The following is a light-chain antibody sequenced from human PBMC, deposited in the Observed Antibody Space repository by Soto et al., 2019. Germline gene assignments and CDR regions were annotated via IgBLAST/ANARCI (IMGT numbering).Light chain of an antibody. J-gene: IGKJ1*01. CDR2: GAS. CDR3: QQYKSYPWT. CDR1: QSVSSN. Sequence: EIVMTQSPATLSVSPGERATLSCRASQSVSSNLAWYQQKAGQAPRLLMYGASTRAIGIPGRFSGSGSGTEFTLTISGLQPDDFATYHCQQYKSYPWTFGQGTKVDIK. V-gene: IGKV3-15*01.